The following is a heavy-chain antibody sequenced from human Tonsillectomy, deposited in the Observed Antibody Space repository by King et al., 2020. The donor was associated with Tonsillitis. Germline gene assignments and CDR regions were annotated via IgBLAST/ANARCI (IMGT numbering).Heavy chain of an antibody. D-gene: IGHD3-10*01. J-gene: IGHJ6*04. CDR3: ARARLWFDPLDV. Sequence: LQLQESGPGLVKPSETLSLTCTVSGGSISSYYWSWIRQPPGKGLEWIGYIYYSGSTNYNPSLKSRVTISVDTSKNQFSLKLSSVTAADTAVYYCARARLWFDPLDVWGKGTTVTVSS. V-gene: IGHV4-59*01. CDR2: IYYSGST. CDR1: GGSISSYY.